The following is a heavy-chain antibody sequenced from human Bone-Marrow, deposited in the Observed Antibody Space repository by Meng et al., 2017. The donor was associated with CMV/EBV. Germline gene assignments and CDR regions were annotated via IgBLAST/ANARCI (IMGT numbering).Heavy chain of an antibody. J-gene: IGHJ6*02. Sequence: SQTLSLTCAVYGGSFSDYYWTWIRQPPGKGLEWIGEINHSGTTNYNPSLKSRVTISVDTSKNQLSLKLSSVTAADTAVYYCARGSTGWGVWGQGTTVTVSS. CDR3: ARGSTGWGV. V-gene: IGHV4-34*01. CDR1: GGSFSDYY. CDR2: INHSGTT. D-gene: IGHD1-1*01.